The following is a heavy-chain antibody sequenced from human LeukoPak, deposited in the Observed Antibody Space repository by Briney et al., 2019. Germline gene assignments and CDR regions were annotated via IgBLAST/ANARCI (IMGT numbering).Heavy chain of an antibody. CDR3: ARPSGRYEFDY. V-gene: IGHV4-39*07. J-gene: IGHJ4*02. CDR1: GDSISTSSYC. D-gene: IGHD1-26*01. CDR2: IYFSATT. Sequence: LETLSLSCTVSGDSISTSSYCWGWVRQPPGKGLGWIGNIYFSATTYYNPSLKSLVTVLVDTTKKQFSLKLSSVPAADAAVYYCARPSGRYEFDYWGQGTLVTVSS.